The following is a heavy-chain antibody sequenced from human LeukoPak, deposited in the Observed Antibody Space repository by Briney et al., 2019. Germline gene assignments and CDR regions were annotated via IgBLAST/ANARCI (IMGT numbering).Heavy chain of an antibody. Sequence: GGSLRLSCAASGFTFSNYALTWVRQAPGKGLEWVSAIAFSGSTYYADSVKGRFTISRDNAKNSLYLQMNSLRAEDTAVYYCARDLTYTPYYYDSSGPRYFDYWGQGTLVTVSS. CDR1: GFTFSNYA. CDR3: ARDLTYTPYYYDSSGPRYFDY. V-gene: IGHV3-69-1*01. CDR2: IAFSGST. J-gene: IGHJ4*02. D-gene: IGHD3-22*01.